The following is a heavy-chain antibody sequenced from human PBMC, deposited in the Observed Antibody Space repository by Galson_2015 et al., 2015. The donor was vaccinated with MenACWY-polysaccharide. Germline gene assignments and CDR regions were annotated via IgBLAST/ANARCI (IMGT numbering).Heavy chain of an antibody. D-gene: IGHD2-15*01. CDR1: GFTFRNFA. J-gene: IGHJ5*02. CDR2: ISDNGGAT. Sequence: SLRLSCAASGFTFRNFAMNWVRQAPGKGLEWVSAISDNGGATYYANSVKGRFTISRDDSKNIVYLQLKSLRADDTAVYYCAKESLVVVPEKWFDPWGLGTLVTVSA. V-gene: IGHV3-23*01. CDR3: AKESLVVVPEKWFDP.